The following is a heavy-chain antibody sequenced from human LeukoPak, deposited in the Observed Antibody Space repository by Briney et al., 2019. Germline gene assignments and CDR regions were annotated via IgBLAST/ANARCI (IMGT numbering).Heavy chain of an antibody. D-gene: IGHD3-10*01. V-gene: IGHV3-7*01. CDR1: GFSFSSYW. J-gene: IGHJ6*03. Sequence: GGSLRLSCEGSGFSFSSYWMTWVRQPPGKGPEWVANIRQDESERYSADSVKGRFTISRDNAKKSVYLYMSSLRAEDTALYYCARLSAYYYGSYFYYYMDVWGKATTVTVSS. CDR3: ARLSAYYYGSYFYYYMDV. CDR2: IRQDESER.